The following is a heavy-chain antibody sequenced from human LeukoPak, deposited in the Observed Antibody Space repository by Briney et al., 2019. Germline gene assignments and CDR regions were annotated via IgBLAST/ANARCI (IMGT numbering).Heavy chain of an antibody. CDR1: GFTFSSFG. CDR2: ISTSSLNTI. V-gene: IGHV3-48*01. Sequence: PGGSLRLSCAASGFTFSSFGMSWVRQAPGKGLEWISYISTSSLNTIHYADSVKGRFTISRDNSKSTLYLQMNSLRAEDTAVYYCAKAGLTGLDYWGQGTLVTVSS. J-gene: IGHJ4*02. D-gene: IGHD3/OR15-3a*01. CDR3: AKAGLTGLDY.